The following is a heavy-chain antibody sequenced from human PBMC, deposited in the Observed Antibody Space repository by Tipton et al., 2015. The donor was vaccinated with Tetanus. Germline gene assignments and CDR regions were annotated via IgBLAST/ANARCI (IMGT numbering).Heavy chain of an antibody. Sequence: QSGPEVKKPGASVKVSCKASGYTFASYSISWVRQAPGQGLEWLGWSSTYDGKTNYAQSLQGRVTMTTDTSTSTAYMDLRSLGSADTAVYYCARDWFCSGGSCYDVFDIWGQETMVTVSS. J-gene: IGHJ3*02. CDR2: SSTYDGKT. V-gene: IGHV1-18*01. CDR1: GYTFASYS. D-gene: IGHD2-15*01. CDR3: ARDWFCSGGSCYDVFDI.